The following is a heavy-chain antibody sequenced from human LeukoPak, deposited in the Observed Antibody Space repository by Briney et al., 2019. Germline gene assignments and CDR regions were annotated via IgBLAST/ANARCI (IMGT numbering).Heavy chain of an antibody. Sequence: GGSLRLSCAASGFTFSSYAMSWVRQAPGKGLEWVSAISGSGGSTYYADSVKGRFTISRDNSKNTLYLQMNSLRAEDTAVFYCAKRYSSGWYYFDYWGQGTLVTVSS. D-gene: IGHD6-19*01. V-gene: IGHV3-23*01. CDR1: GFTFSSYA. CDR2: ISGSGGST. CDR3: AKRYSSGWYYFDY. J-gene: IGHJ4*02.